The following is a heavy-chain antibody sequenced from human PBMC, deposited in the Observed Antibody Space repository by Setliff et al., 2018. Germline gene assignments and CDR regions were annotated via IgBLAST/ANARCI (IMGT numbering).Heavy chain of an antibody. Sequence: PGGSLRLSCTSSGFNFGDHAWSWVRQAPGKGLEWVGFIRNKTYGGTADYVASVKGRFTISRDDSKSIAYLQMNSLKPEDTAVYYCTRFDCTSGVCYSDYWGQGSLVTVSS. CDR1: GFNFGDHA. J-gene: IGHJ4*02. CDR2: IRNKTYGGTA. CDR3: TRFDCTSGVCYSDY. D-gene: IGHD2-8*01. V-gene: IGHV3-49*04.